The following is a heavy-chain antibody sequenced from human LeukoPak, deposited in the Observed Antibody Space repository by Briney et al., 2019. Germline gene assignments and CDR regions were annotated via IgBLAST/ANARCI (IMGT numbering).Heavy chain of an antibody. CDR2: ISSSGGTI. Sequence: SGRSLRLSCAASGFTFSTYGMNWVRQAPGRALASPSFISSSGGTIYYADPAKRRFTLSRDNAKNSLYLQMNSLRAEDTAVYYCARGARGYTYGPFDYWGQGTLVTVSS. V-gene: IGHV3-48*03. J-gene: IGHJ4*02. CDR1: GFTFSTYG. D-gene: IGHD5-18*01. CDR3: ARGARGYTYGPFDY.